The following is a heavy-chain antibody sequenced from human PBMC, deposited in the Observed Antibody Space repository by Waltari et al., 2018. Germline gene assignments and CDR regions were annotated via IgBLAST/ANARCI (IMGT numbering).Heavy chain of an antibody. Sequence: QLQLQESGPGLVKPSETLSLTCSVSGASITNSNSYWSWIRQPPGKGLEWIGSIEYRGSTYSSPSLKSRVTISLDTSKNQLSLKVSSVTVADTAIYFCARNMESPYNAPYYFYYMDVWGKGTTVTVSS. CDR2: IEYRGST. V-gene: IGHV4-39*01. CDR1: GASITNSNSY. D-gene: IGHD3-10*01. CDR3: ARNMESPYNAPYYFYYMDV. J-gene: IGHJ6*03.